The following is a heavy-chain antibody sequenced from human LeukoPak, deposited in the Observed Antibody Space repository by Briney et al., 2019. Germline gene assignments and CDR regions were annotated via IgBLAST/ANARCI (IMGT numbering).Heavy chain of an antibody. CDR2: INPSGGST. Sequence: GASVKVSCKASGYTFTSYYMHWVRQAPGQGLEWMGIINPSGGSTNYAQKFQGRVTMTRDMSTSTVYMELSSLRSEDTAVYYCARLPVGATSWTDCWGQGTLVTVSS. D-gene: IGHD1-26*01. J-gene: IGHJ4*02. CDR3: ARLPVGATSWTDC. V-gene: IGHV1-46*01. CDR1: GYTFTSYY.